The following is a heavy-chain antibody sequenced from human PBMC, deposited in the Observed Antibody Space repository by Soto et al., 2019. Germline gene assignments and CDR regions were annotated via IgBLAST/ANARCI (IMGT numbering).Heavy chain of an antibody. Sequence: QLQLQESGPGLVKPSETLSLTCTVSGGSISSSSYYWGWIRQPPGKGLEWIGSIYYSGSTYYNPSLKSRVTISVDTSKNQFSLKLSSVTAADTAVYYCARDSKLEADIVVVVAATPVHWFDPWGQGTLVTVSS. V-gene: IGHV4-39*02. CDR1: GGSISSSSYY. D-gene: IGHD2-15*01. CDR2: IYYSGST. CDR3: ARDSKLEADIVVVVAATPVHWFDP. J-gene: IGHJ5*02.